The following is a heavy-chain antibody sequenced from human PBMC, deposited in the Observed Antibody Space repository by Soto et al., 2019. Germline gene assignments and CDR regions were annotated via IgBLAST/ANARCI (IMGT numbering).Heavy chain of an antibody. CDR3: ARAPPNAPIYGMDV. Sequence: QVQLVQSGAEVKKPGASVKVSCKASGYTFTSYAMHWVRQAPGLRLEWMGWINAGNGNTKYSQKFQGRVTITRDTSASTAYMELSSLRSEDTAVYYCARAPPNAPIYGMDVWGQGTTVTVSS. CDR2: INAGNGNT. J-gene: IGHJ6*02. V-gene: IGHV1-3*01. CDR1: GYTFTSYA. D-gene: IGHD1-1*01.